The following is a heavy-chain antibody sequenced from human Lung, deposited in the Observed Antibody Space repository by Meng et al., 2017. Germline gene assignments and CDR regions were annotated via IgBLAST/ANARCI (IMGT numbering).Heavy chain of an antibody. CDR2: IYYSGST. CDR3: ASFRD. V-gene: IGHV4-59*01. J-gene: IGHJ4*02. CDR1: GGSIRSYY. Sequence: QVQLQESGPGLLKPSETLSLTCTVSGGSIRSYYWSWIRQPPGKGLEWIGYIYYSGSTNYNPSLKSRVTISVDTSKNQFSLKLSSVTAADTAVYYCASFRDWGQGTLVTVSS.